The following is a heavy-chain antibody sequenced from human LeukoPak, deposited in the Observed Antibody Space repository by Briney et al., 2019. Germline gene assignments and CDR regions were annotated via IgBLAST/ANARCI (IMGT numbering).Heavy chain of an antibody. V-gene: IGHV3-21*01. CDR1: GFPFRSHS. D-gene: IGHD3-10*01. Sequence: GGSLRLSCAASGFPFRSHSLTWGRQAPGKGLEWVASISTSSIYIYYADPVKGRFPLSRDNAKNPPYLPLNSLSAEDAAVYYWARSQPRDSGTYLFDGFDPWGQGTLVTVSS. CDR3: ARSQPRDSGTYLFDGFDP. CDR2: ISTSSIYI. J-gene: IGHJ5*02.